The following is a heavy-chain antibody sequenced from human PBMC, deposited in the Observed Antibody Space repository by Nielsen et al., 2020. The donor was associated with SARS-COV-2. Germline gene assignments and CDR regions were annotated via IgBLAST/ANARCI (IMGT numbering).Heavy chain of an antibody. CDR1: GFTFRRHA. CDR3: AKVRSWRLDAFDS. Sequence: GGSLRLSCAASGFTFRRHAMSWVRQAPGKGLEWVSVIHSDPSNTYYVDSVKGQFTISRDNSKKTLFLQMDSLRVEDTAVYYCAKVRSWRLDAFDSWGQGTLVTDSS. D-gene: IGHD6-13*01. V-gene: IGHV3-23*03. J-gene: IGHJ4*02. CDR2: IHSDPSNT.